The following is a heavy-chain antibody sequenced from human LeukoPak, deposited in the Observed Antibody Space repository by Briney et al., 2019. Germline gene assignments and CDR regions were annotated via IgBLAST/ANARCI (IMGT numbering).Heavy chain of an antibody. CDR1: GYSFSIFY. J-gene: IGHJ4*02. D-gene: IGHD3-3*01. CDR2: INPNSGGT. CDR3: ARDDRYYDFWSGYHV. Sequence: ASVRVSCKASGYSFSIFYIHWVRQAPGQGLEWMGWINPNSGGTNYAQNFQGRVTMTRDTSISTAYMELSRLSSDDTAVYYCARDDRYYDFWSGYHVWGQGTLVTVSS. V-gene: IGHV1-2*02.